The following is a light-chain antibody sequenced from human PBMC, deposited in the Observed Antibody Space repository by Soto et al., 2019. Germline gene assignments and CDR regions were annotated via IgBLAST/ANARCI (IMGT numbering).Light chain of an antibody. CDR1: SSDIGGYNY. Sequence: QSVLTQPASVSGSPGQSITISCTGTSSDIGGYNYVSWYQQFPGKAPKLMISEVNNRPSGVSSRFSGSRSGNTASLTISGVQSENEAAYYCSSYTSSGTWVFGGGIKLTVL. CDR3: SSYTSSGTWV. CDR2: EVN. J-gene: IGLJ3*02. V-gene: IGLV2-14*01.